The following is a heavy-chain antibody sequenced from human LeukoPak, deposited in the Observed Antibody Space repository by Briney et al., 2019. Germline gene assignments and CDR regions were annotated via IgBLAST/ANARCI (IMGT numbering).Heavy chain of an antibody. CDR1: GYTFTNYG. CDR2: INPNSGGT. J-gene: IGHJ5*02. CDR3: ARAKRKQLWDGFDP. V-gene: IGHV1-2*02. Sequence: ASVKVSCKASGYTFTNYGFSWVRRAPGQGLEWLGWINPNSGGTNYAQKFQARVTMTRDTSISTVYIELSRLISDDTAVYYCARAKRKQLWDGFDPWGQGTLVTVS. D-gene: IGHD5-18*01.